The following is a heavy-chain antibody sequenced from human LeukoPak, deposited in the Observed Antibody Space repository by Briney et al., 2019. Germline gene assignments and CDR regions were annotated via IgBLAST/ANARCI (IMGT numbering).Heavy chain of an antibody. CDR3: ARTLGMATRAFDI. Sequence: SSETLSLTCTVSGGSISSHYCSWIRQPPGKGLEWIGFIYDSGNTNYNPSLKSRVTMSMDTSKNQFSLNLRSVTAADTAVYYCARTLGMATRAFDIWGQGTMVTVSS. CDR1: GGSISSHY. V-gene: IGHV4-59*11. J-gene: IGHJ3*02. D-gene: IGHD5-24*01. CDR2: IYDSGNT.